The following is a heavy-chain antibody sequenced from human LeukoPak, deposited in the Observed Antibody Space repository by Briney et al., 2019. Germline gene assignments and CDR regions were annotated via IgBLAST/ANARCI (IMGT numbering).Heavy chain of an antibody. CDR1: GGTFSSYA. Sequence: ASVKVSCKASGGTFSSYAISWVRQAPGQGLEWMGGIIPIFGTANYAQKFQGRVTITADESTSTAYMELSSLRSEDTAVYYCARGGVYDYVWGSYRYFDYWGQGTLVTVSS. J-gene: IGHJ4*02. V-gene: IGHV1-69*13. D-gene: IGHD3-16*02. CDR3: ARGGVYDYVWGSYRYFDY. CDR2: IIPIFGTA.